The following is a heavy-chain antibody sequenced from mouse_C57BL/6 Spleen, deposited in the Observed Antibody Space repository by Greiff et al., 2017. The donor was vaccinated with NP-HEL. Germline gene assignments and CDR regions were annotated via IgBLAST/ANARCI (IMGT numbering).Heavy chain of an antibody. D-gene: IGHD2-4*01. CDR2: IWRGGST. CDR3: AKNRDYGGYYFDY. J-gene: IGHJ2*01. CDR1: GFSLTSYG. Sequence: QVQLQQSGPGLVQPSQSLSITCTVSGFSLTSYGVHWVRQSPGKGLEWLGVIWRGGSTDYNAAFMSRLSITKDNSKSQVFFKMNSLQADDTAIYYCAKNRDYGGYYFDYWGQGTTLTVSS. V-gene: IGHV2-5*01.